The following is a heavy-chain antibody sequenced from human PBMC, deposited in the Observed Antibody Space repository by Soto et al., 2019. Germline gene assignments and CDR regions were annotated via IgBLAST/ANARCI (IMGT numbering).Heavy chain of an antibody. J-gene: IGHJ5*02. D-gene: IGHD2-2*01. V-gene: IGHV3-30*18. Sequence: QVQLVESGGGVVQPGRSLRLSCAASGFTFSSYGMHWVRQAPGKGLEWVAVISYDGSNKYYADSVKGRFTISRDNSKNTLYLQMNSLRAEDTAVYYCAKDRIVVVPAAMGPFDPWGQGTLVTVSS. CDR1: GFTFSSYG. CDR3: AKDRIVVVPAAMGPFDP. CDR2: ISYDGSNK.